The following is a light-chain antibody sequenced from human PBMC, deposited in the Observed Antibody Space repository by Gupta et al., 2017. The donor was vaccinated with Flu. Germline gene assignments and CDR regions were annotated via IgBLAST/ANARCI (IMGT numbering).Light chain of an antibody. CDR3: MLHTHWLPYS. CDR2: QVS. Sequence: VLTHSPLFLSVPLGQPASIPCTSSQSLVNSNGHTNLNWFQQRPCQSPRRLIYQVSVRDSGVPDRFSGSGSGTDFTLKISRVEAEDVAVYYCMLHTHWLPYSFGQGTKLEIK. V-gene: IGKV2-30*01. J-gene: IGKJ2*03. CDR1: QSLVNSNGHTN.